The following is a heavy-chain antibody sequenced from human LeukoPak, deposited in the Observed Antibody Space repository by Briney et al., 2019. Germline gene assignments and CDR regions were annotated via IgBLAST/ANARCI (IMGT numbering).Heavy chain of an antibody. V-gene: IGHV4-4*07. CDR2: IYTSGST. CDR1: GGSISSYY. J-gene: IGHJ6*02. D-gene: IGHD2-2*01. CDR3: VRERVVVPAAYYYYYYGMDV. Sequence: SETLSLTCTVSGGSISSYYWSWIRQPAGKGLEWIGRIYTSGSTNYNPSLKSRVTMSVDTSKNQFSLKLSSVTAADTAVYYCVRERVVVPAAYYYYYYGMDVWGQGTTVTVSS.